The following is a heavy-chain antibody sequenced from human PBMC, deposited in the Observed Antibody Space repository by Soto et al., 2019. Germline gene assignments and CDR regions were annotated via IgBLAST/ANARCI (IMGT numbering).Heavy chain of an antibody. CDR3: GRAVGWNAAGYFDY. J-gene: IGHJ4*02. D-gene: IGHD1-1*01. V-gene: IGHV3-33*01. Sequence: QVQLVESGGGVVQPGRSLRLSCAASGFTFSSYGMHWVRQAPGKGLEWVAVIWYDGSNKYYADSVKGRFTISRDNSKNTLHLQMNSLRAEDTAVYYCGRAVGWNAAGYFDYWGQGTLVTVSS. CDR1: GFTFSSYG. CDR2: IWYDGSNK.